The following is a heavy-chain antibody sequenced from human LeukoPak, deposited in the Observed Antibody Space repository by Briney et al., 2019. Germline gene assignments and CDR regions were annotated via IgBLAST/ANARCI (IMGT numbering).Heavy chain of an antibody. V-gene: IGHV1-46*01. CDR3: ARDRQYSLLYYYYYYMDV. Sequence: ASVKVSCKASGYTFTSYYMHWVRQAPGQGLEWMGIINPSGGSTSYAQKFQGRVTMTRDMSTSTVYMELSSLRSEDTAVYYCARDRQYSLLYYYYYYMDVWGKGTTVTVSS. J-gene: IGHJ6*03. D-gene: IGHD6-6*01. CDR1: GYTFTSYY. CDR2: INPSGGST.